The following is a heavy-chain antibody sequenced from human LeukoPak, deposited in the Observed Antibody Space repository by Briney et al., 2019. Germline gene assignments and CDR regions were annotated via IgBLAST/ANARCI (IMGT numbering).Heavy chain of an antibody. CDR1: GYTLTELS. D-gene: IGHD6-13*01. J-gene: IGHJ6*02. CDR3: ATPRFGIAAAGALGYYGLDV. V-gene: IGHV1-24*01. Sequence: ASEKVSCNVSGYTLTELSMHWERQAPGKGLEWMRGFDPEDGETIYAQKFQGRVTMTEDTSTDTAYMELSYLRSEDTAVYYCATPRFGIAAAGALGYYGLDVWGQGTTVTVSS. CDR2: FDPEDGET.